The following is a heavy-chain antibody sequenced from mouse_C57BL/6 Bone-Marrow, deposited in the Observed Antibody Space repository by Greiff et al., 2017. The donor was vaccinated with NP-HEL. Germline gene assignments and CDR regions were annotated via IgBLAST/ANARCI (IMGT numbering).Heavy chain of an antibody. CDR2: IDPSDSET. Sequence: QVQLQQSGAELVRPGSSVKLSCKASGYTFTSYWMHWVKQRPIQGLEWIGNIDPSDSETHYNQKFKDKATLTVDKSSSTAYMQLSSLTSEDSAVYYCARGGKVDAMDYWGQGTSVTVSS. D-gene: IGHD1-3*01. CDR1: GYTFTSYW. CDR3: ARGGKVDAMDY. V-gene: IGHV1-52*01. J-gene: IGHJ4*01.